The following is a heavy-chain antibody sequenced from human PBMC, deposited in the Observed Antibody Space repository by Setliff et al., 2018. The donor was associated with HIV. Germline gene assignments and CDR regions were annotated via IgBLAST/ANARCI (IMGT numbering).Heavy chain of an antibody. J-gene: IGHJ3*02. D-gene: IGHD3-22*01. CDR2: IYYSGST. V-gene: IGHV4-31*03. Sequence: LSLTCNVSGDSISTSTYYWGWIRQHPGKGLEWIGYIYYSGSTYYNPSLKSRVTISVDTSKNQFSLKLSSVTAADTAVYYCARAHMIVVAGDAFDIWGQGTMVTVSS. CDR3: ARAHMIVVAGDAFDI. CDR1: GDSISTSTYY.